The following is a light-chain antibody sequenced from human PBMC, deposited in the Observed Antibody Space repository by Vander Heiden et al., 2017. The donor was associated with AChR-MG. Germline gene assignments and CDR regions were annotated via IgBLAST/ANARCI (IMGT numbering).Light chain of an antibody. V-gene: IGLV1-40*01. CDR3: QSYDNSLRRWV. CDR1: SPAVGATYD. Sequence: QSALTQPPSVSGAPGQRVTIPCTGSSPAVGATYDVHWYQLLPGTAPKLLIYGNSNRPSGVPDRFSGSKSGTSASLAITGLQAEDEGDYYCQSYDNSLRRWVFGGGTKLTVL. J-gene: IGLJ3*02. CDR2: GNS.